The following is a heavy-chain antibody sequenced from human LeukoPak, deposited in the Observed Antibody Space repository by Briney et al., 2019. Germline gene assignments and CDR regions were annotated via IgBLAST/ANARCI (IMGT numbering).Heavy chain of an antibody. J-gene: IGHJ4*02. CDR1: VGSFSGYY. D-gene: IGHD2-2*01. Sequence: SETLSLTCAVYVGSFSGYYWSWIRQPPGKGLEWIGEINHSGSANYNPSLKSRVTISVDTSKNQFSLKLSSVTAADTAVYYCARGFVVVYYYDYWGQGTLVTVSS. CDR3: ARGFVVVYYYDY. V-gene: IGHV4-34*01. CDR2: INHSGSA.